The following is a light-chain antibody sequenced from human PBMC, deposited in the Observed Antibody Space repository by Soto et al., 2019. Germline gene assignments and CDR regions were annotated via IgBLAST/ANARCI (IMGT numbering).Light chain of an antibody. Sequence: EIVMTQSAAILSLSPGERATLSCRASQSVSSNLAWYQQQPGHAPTPLIFCASTRTTGIPARFSGSGSGTEFTLTISIIQSEDYAVSYCQQYNNWPPANTFGQGTKLEIK. CDR2: CAS. CDR1: QSVSSN. V-gene: IGKV3-15*01. J-gene: IGKJ2*01. CDR3: QQYNNWPPANT.